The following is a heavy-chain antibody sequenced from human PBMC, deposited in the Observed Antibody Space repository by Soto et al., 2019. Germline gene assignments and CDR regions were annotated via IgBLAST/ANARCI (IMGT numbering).Heavy chain of an antibody. Sequence: QVQLQESGPGLVKPSQTLSLTCTVSGGSLSRADYCWSWIRQAPGKGLEWIGYICYSVSTYHNPSIKSRTSMSVDTSKKQLSLTLTSVTAADTAVYYCAREESGLFDSWGQGRLVTVSS. D-gene: IGHD5-12*01. V-gene: IGHV4-30-4*08. J-gene: IGHJ4*02. CDR3: AREESGLFDS. CDR1: GGSLSRADYC. CDR2: ICYSVST.